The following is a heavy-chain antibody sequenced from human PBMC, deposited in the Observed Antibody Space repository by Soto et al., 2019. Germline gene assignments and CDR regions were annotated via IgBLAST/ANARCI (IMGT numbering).Heavy chain of an antibody. J-gene: IGHJ2*01. V-gene: IGHV4-59*01. CDR2: IYYSGST. Sequence: QVQLQESGPGLVKPSETLSLTCTVSGGSISSYYWSWIRQPPGKGLEWIGYIYYSGSTNYNPSLKSRVTISVDTSKNQFSLKLSSVTAADTDVYYCARGQLHHYDFWSGYYTGWYFDLWGRGTLVTVSS. CDR1: GGSISSYY. D-gene: IGHD3-3*01. CDR3: ARGQLHHYDFWSGYYTGWYFDL.